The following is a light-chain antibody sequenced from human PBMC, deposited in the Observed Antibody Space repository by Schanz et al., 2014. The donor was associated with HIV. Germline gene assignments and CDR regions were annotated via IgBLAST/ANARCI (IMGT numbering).Light chain of an antibody. Sequence: DIVMTQSPDSLAVSLGERATINCKSSQSVLHSSNNKNYLAWYQQKPGQSPKLLIYWASTRESGVPDRFSGSGSGTDFTLTISSLQAEDVAVYYCQQYYSTLITFGQGTRLEIK. J-gene: IGKJ5*01. V-gene: IGKV4-1*01. CDR3: QQYYSTLIT. CDR2: WAS. CDR1: QSVLHSSNNKNY.